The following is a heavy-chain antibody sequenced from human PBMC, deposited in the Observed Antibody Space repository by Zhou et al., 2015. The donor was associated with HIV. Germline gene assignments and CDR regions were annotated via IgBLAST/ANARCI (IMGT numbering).Heavy chain of an antibody. CDR1: GGSFTYHA. V-gene: IGHV1-69*06. CDR3: ARKNDYGDYWTYYFDY. Sequence: QVQLVQSGAEVKKPGSSVKVSCKASGGSFTYHAISWVRQAPGQGLEWMGGIIPILGTTNYAQKFQGRVTITADKSTSTAYMELSSLRSEDTAVYYCARKNDYGDYWTYYFDYWGQGTLVTVSS. J-gene: IGHJ4*02. CDR2: IIPILGTT. D-gene: IGHD4-17*01.